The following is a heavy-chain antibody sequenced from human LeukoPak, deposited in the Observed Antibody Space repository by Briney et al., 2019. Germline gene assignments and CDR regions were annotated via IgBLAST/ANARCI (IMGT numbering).Heavy chain of an antibody. V-gene: IGHV3-74*01. Sequence: GGSLRLSCAASRFTFGSYWMHWVRQAPGKGLVWVSRINTDGSSTTYADSVKGRFTISRDNAKSTLYLQMNSLRAEDTAVYYCASRTGVYWGQGTLVTVSS. CDR2: INTDGSST. J-gene: IGHJ4*02. CDR1: RFTFGSYW. D-gene: IGHD1-14*01. CDR3: ASRTGVY.